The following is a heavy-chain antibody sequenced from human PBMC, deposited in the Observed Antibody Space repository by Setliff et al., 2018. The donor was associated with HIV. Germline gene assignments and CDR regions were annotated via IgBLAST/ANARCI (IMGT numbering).Heavy chain of an antibody. CDR3: ARLEVRSFYGYRNSPDY. CDR2: IYYTGDT. CDR1: GGSITNGDHY. V-gene: IGHV4-30-4*08. D-gene: IGHD5-18*01. Sequence: SETLSLTCSVSGGSITNGDHYWAWIRQSPGKGLEWIGYIYYTGDTYYSSSFESRVVISLDTSNNQFSLRVRSVTAADTAVYYCARLEVRSFYGYRNSPDYWGQGTLVTVSS. J-gene: IGHJ4*02.